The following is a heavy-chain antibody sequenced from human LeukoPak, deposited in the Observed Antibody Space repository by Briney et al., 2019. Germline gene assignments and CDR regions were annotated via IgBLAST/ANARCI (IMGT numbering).Heavy chain of an antibody. CDR1: GDSISGYY. V-gene: IGHV4-59*01. D-gene: IGHD4-11*01. CDR2: IYYSGNT. J-gene: IGHJ4*02. Sequence: SETLSLTCTVSGDSISGYYWTWIRQAPGKGLEWIGYIYYSGNTNYNLSLKSRLTLSVDTSKNQFSLKLSSVTAADTAVYYCARLRGNYFPDYWGQGTLVTVSS. CDR3: ARLRGNYFPDY.